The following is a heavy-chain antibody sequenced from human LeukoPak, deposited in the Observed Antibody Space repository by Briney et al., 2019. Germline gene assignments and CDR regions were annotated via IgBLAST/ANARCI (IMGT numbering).Heavy chain of an antibody. Sequence: QPGGSQRLSCVATGFTFSSFAMSWVRQAPGKGLEWVAGISGSGGSTYYADSVKGRFTISRDNAKNSLYLQMNSLRAEDTAVYYCATQRWLNSDFDYWGQGTQVTVSS. D-gene: IGHD5-24*01. J-gene: IGHJ4*02. CDR3: ATQRWLNSDFDY. CDR2: ISGSGGST. CDR1: GFTFSSFA. V-gene: IGHV3-23*01.